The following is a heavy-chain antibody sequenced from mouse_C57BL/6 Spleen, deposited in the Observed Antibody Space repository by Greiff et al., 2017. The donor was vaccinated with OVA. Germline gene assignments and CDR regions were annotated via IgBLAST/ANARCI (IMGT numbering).Heavy chain of an antibody. D-gene: IGHD1-1*01. CDR1: GYTFTSYW. V-gene: IGHV1-50*01. CDR2: IDPSDSYT. J-gene: IGHJ4*01. CDR3: AATVVPYAMDY. Sequence: VQLQQPGAELVKPGASVKLSCKASGYTFTSYWMQWVKQRPGQGLEWIGEIDPSDSYTNYNQKFKGKATLTVDTSSSTAYMQLSSLTSEDSAVYYCAATVVPYAMDYWGQGTSVTVSS.